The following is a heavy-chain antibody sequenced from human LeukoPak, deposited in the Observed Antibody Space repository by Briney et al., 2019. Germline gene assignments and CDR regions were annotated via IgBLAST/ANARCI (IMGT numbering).Heavy chain of an antibody. CDR3: ATDIVVVPAASFDY. D-gene: IGHD2-2*01. CDR2: FDPEDGET. CDR1: GYTLTELS. J-gene: IGHJ4*02. Sequence: GASVKVSCKVSGYTLTELSMHWVRRAPGKGLEWMGGFDPEDGETIYAQKFQGRVTMTEDTSTDTAYMELSSLRSEDTAVYYCATDIVVVPAASFDYWGQGTLVTVSS. V-gene: IGHV1-24*01.